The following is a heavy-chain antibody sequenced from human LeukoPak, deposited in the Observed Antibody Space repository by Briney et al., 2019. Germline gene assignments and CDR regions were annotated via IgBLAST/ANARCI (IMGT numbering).Heavy chain of an antibody. V-gene: IGHV3-23*01. D-gene: IGHD2-15*01. CDR1: GFTLSSYE. J-gene: IGHJ5*02. Sequence: GGSLRLSCTASGFTLSSYEMSWIRQAPGKGLEWVSSIDYSGGNTHYADSVMGRFTISRDNSKNTLYLQMNSLRAEDTAVYYCARAGAVVDNWFDPWGQGTLVTVSS. CDR2: IDYSGGNT. CDR3: ARAGAVVDNWFDP.